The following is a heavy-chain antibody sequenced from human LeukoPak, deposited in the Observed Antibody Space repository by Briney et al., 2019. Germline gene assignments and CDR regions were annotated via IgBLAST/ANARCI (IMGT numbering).Heavy chain of an antibody. Sequence: GASVKVSXKASGYTFTHYGITWVRQAPGQGLEWMGWISAYNGNTNHAQKLQGRVTMTTDTSTSTAYMELRSLRSDDSAVYYCAREMGPSYDSTGYHVIDYWGQGTLVTVSS. CDR1: GYTFTHYG. D-gene: IGHD3-22*01. CDR3: AREMGPSYDSTGYHVIDY. CDR2: ISAYNGNT. J-gene: IGHJ4*02. V-gene: IGHV1-18*01.